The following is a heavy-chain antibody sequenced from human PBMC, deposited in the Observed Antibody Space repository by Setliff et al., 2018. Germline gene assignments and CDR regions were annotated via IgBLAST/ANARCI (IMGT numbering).Heavy chain of an antibody. CDR1: GFAFSKYW. CDR3: ARDGVFYAMDV. V-gene: IGHV3-74*01. CDR2: ISPDGTIT. J-gene: IGHJ6*02. Sequence: HPGGSLRLSCGASGFAFSKYWMYWVRQVPGKGLVWVSRISPDGTITNYADSVKGRFTISRDNAKSTLYLQMNSLRADDTALYYCARDGVFYAMDVWGQGTSVTVSS. D-gene: IGHD2-2*01.